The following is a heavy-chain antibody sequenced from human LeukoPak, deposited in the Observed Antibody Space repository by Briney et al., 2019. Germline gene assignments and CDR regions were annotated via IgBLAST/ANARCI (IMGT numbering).Heavy chain of an antibody. V-gene: IGHV3-53*01. D-gene: IGHD3-3*01. J-gene: IGHJ4*02. CDR1: GFTVISNY. CDR3: AKAPFILGVVIPPDY. Sequence: SGGSLRLSCAASGFTVISNYVSWVRQAPGKGLEWVSVIYTDDSAYYADSVKGRFTISRDNFKNTVYLQMNSLRGEDTAMYYCAKAPFILGVVIPPDYWGQGTLVTVSS. CDR2: IYTDDSA.